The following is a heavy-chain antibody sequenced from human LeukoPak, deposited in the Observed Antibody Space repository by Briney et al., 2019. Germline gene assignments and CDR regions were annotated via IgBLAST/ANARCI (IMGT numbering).Heavy chain of an antibody. J-gene: IGHJ3*02. V-gene: IGHV4-4*02. Sequence: SETLSLTCAISGGSISSSNWGSWVRQPPGKGLEWNGEIYHSRSTNYTPSLKSRVTISVDKSKHQFSLKLSSVPATDTAVYYCARVHPFDPFDIWGQGTMVTVSS. CDR1: GGSISSSNW. CDR2: IYHSRST. CDR3: ARVHPFDPFDI.